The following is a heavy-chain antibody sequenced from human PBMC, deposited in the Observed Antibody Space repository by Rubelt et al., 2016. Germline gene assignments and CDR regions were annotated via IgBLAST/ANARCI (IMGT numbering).Heavy chain of an antibody. J-gene: IGHJ1*01. V-gene: IGHV1-3*01. CDR3: ARARGSSWYFQH. CDR2: FNAGNGNT. D-gene: IGHD6-13*01. Sequence: LEWMGWFNAGNGNTKYSQKFQGRVTITRDTSASTAYMELSSLRSEDTAVYYCARARGSSWYFQHWGQGTLVTVSS.